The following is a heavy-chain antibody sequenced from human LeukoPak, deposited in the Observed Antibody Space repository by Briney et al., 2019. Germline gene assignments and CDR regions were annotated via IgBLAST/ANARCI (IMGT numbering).Heavy chain of an antibody. V-gene: IGHV1-2*02. Sequence: ASVKVSCKASGYTFTGYYMHWVRQAPGQGLEWMGWINPNSGGTNYAQKFQGRVTMTRDTSISTAYMELSRLRSDDTAVYYCAREALPLGGNCWFDPWGQGTLVTVSS. CDR2: INPNSGGT. D-gene: IGHD1-14*01. CDR1: GYTFTGYY. J-gene: IGHJ5*02. CDR3: AREALPLGGNCWFDP.